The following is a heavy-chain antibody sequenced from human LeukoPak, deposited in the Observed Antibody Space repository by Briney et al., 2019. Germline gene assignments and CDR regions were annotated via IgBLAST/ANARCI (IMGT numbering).Heavy chain of an antibody. CDR3: ARHRLLIVGATRPNYFDY. CDR1: GGSFSGYY. V-gene: IGHV4-34*01. J-gene: IGHJ4*02. D-gene: IGHD1-26*01. Sequence: SETLSLTCAVYGGSFSGYYWNWIRQPPGKGLEWIGEINHSGSTNYNPSLKSRVTISVDTSKNQFSLKLSSVTAADTAVYYCARHRLLIVGATRPNYFDYWGQGTLVTVSS. CDR2: INHSGST.